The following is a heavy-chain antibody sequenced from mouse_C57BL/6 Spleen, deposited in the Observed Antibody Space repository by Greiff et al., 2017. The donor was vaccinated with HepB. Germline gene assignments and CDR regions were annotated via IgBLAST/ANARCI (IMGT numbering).Heavy chain of an antibody. CDR2: IYPGDGDT. J-gene: IGHJ4*01. D-gene: IGHD2-4*01. CDR1: GYAFSSYW. Sequence: QVHVKQSGAELVKPGASVKISCKASGYAFSSYWMNWVKQRPGKGLEWIGQIYPGDGDTNYNGKFKGKATLTADKSSSTAYMQLSSLTSEDSAVYCCASPGDYGLYAMDYWGQGTSVTVSS. V-gene: IGHV1-80*01. CDR3: ASPGDYGLYAMDY.